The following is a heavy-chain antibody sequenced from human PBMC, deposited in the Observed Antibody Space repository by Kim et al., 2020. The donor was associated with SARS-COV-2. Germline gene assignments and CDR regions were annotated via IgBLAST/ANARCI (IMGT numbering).Heavy chain of an antibody. CDR3: ATSTGTTLFGPDFDY. V-gene: IGHV1-24*01. CDR1: GYTLTELS. Sequence: ASVKVSCKVSGYTLTELSMHWVRQDPGKGLEWMGGFDPEDGETIYAQKFQGRVTMTEDTSTDTAYMELSSLRSEDTAVYYCATSTGTTLFGPDFDYWGQGTLVTVSS. J-gene: IGHJ4*02. D-gene: IGHD1-7*01. CDR2: FDPEDGET.